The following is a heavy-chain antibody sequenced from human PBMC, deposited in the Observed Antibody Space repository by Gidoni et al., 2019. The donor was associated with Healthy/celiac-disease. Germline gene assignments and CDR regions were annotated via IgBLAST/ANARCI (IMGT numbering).Heavy chain of an antibody. CDR3: ATDKKPYGDYDFWYFDL. V-gene: IGHV1-24*01. Sequence: QVQLVQSGAGVKQPGASVKVSCKVSGYTVTELSMHWVRQAPGKGLESMGGFDPEDGETIYAQKFQGRVTMTEDTSTDTAYMELSSLRSEDTAVYYCATDKKPYGDYDFWYFDLWGRGTLVTVSS. CDR2: FDPEDGET. J-gene: IGHJ2*01. CDR1: GYTVTELS. D-gene: IGHD4-17*01.